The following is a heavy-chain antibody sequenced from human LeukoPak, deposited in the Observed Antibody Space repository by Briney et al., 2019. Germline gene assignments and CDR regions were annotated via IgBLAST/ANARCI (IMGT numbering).Heavy chain of an antibody. Sequence: PSQTLSLTCAVSGDSISRGDYYWSWIRQPPGKGLEWIGYIYYNGRTYYNPSLKSRVTISVDTSKNQFSLKLSSVTAADTAVYYCARSKSSVVAATDYWGQGTLVTVSS. J-gene: IGHJ4*02. CDR1: GDSISRGDYY. CDR3: ARSKSSVVAATDY. CDR2: IYYNGRT. V-gene: IGHV4-30-4*01. D-gene: IGHD2-15*01.